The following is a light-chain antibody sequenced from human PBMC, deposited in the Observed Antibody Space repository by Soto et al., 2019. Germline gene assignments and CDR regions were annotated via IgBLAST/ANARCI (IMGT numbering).Light chain of an antibody. V-gene: IGLV1-47*02. Sequence: QSVLTQPPSASGTPGQRVTISCSGSSSNIGSNYVYWYQQLPGTAPKLLIYSNNQRPSGVPDRFSGSKSGTSASLAISGVRSEDEADYYCAAWDDSLSVVVFGGGTKLTVL. CDR3: AAWDDSLSVVV. CDR1: SSNIGSNY. J-gene: IGLJ2*01. CDR2: SNN.